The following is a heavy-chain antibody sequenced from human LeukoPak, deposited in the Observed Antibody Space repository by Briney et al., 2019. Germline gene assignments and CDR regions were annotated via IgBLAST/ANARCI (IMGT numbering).Heavy chain of an antibody. J-gene: IGHJ4*02. D-gene: IGHD4-17*01. CDR2: INHSGST. CDR3: ARATTVTKNFDY. CDR1: GGSFSGYY. Sequence: KPSETLSLTCAVYGGSFSGYYWSWIRQPPGKGLEWIGEINHSGSTNYNPSLKSRVTISVDTSKNQSSLKLSSVTAADTAVYYCARATTVTKNFDYWGQGTLVTVSS. V-gene: IGHV4-34*01.